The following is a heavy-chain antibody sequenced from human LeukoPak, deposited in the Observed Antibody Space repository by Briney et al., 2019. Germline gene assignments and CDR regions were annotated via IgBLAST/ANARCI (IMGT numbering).Heavy chain of an antibody. D-gene: IGHD2-21*01. CDR2: IVGDGSKT. Sequence: PGGSLRLSCAASGFSFNNCAMTWVRQAPGKGLEWVSTIVGDGSKTYYADSVKGRFNISSDNSRTLLFLHMNSLRAEDTAVYYCAKQPYNFYYLDVWGEGTTVTVSS. J-gene: IGHJ6*03. CDR3: AKQPYNFYYLDV. V-gene: IGHV3-23*01. CDR1: GFSFNNCA.